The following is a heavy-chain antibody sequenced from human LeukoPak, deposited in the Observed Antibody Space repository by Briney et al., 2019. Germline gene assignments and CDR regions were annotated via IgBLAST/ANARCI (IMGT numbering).Heavy chain of an antibody. CDR3: ARGVLEVRGVIIGPKYYFDY. J-gene: IGHJ4*02. D-gene: IGHD3-10*01. CDR2: ISYDGSNK. Sequence: GGSLRLSCAASGFTFSGYAMHWVRQAPGRGLEWVAVISYDGSNKYYADSVKGRFTISRDNSKNTLYLQMNSLRAEDTAVYYCARGVLEVRGVIIGPKYYFDYWGQGTLVTVSS. V-gene: IGHV3-30-3*01. CDR1: GFTFSGYA.